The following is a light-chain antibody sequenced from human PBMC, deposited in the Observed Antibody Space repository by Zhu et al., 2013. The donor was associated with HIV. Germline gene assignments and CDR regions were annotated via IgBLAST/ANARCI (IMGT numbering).Light chain of an antibody. CDR1: QSISSNY. V-gene: IGKV3-20*01. J-gene: IGKJ5*01. Sequence: EIVLTQSPGTLSLSPGERATLSCRTSQSISSNYLTWYQQRPGRAPRLLIYGASNRATGVPDRFSGRGSGTDFTLSISRLELEDFALYYCQQYGDSPRFGQGTRLDIK. CDR2: GAS. CDR3: QQYGDSPR.